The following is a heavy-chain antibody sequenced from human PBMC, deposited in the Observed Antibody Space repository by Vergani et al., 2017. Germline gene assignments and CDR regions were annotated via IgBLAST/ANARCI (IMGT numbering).Heavy chain of an antibody. CDR2: IGGSGGST. CDR3: AKGGWNYWFDA. J-gene: IGHJ5*02. D-gene: IGHD1-1*01. V-gene: IGHV3-23*01. CDR1: GFTFNHYA. Sequence: EVQLLESGGDLVQPGGSLRLSCAASGFTFNHYAMNWVRQAPGKGLEWVSGIGGSGGSTYYAGSVKGRFTISRDSSKNTLYLQMNSLRAEDTAIYDGAKGGWNYWFDAWGQGTLVIVS.